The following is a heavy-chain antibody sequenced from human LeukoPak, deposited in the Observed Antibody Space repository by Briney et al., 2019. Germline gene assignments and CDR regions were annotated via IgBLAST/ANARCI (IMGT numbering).Heavy chain of an antibody. V-gene: IGHV4-38-2*02. CDR2: IYHSGST. CDR1: GYSISSDYY. D-gene: IGHD1-20*01. Sequence: SETLSLTCTVSGYSISSDYYWGWVRQPPGKGLEWIGSIYHSGSTYYNPSLKSRVTISVDTSKNQFSLKLSSVTAADTAVYYCASGYNWNQGDYFDYWGQGTLVTVSS. J-gene: IGHJ4*02. CDR3: ASGYNWNQGDYFDY.